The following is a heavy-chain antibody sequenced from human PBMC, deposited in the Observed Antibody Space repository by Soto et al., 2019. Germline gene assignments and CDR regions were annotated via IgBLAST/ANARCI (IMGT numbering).Heavy chain of an antibody. D-gene: IGHD5-12*01. CDR2: MNPNSGNT. CDR3: ARAGDSGYDYGEGGYYGMDV. V-gene: IGHV1-8*01. J-gene: IGHJ6*02. Sequence: QVQLVQSGAEVKKPGASVKVSCKASGYTFTSYDINWVRQATGQGLEWMGWMNPNSGNTGYAQKFQGRVTMTRNTXXSTAYMERSRLRSEDTAVYYCARAGDSGYDYGEGGYYGMDVWGQGTTVTVSS. CDR1: GYTFTSYD.